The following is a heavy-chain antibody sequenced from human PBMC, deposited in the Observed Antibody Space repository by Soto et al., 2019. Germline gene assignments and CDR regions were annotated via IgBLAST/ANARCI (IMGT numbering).Heavy chain of an antibody. V-gene: IGHV3-49*03. CDR2: IRSKAYGGTT. Sequence: GGSLRLSCTASGFTFGDYAMSWFRQAPGKGLEWVGFIRSKAYGGTTEYAASVKGRFTISRDDSKSIAYLQMNSLKTEDTAVYYCTRDRARRRLYGDYFDYWGQGTLVTVSS. J-gene: IGHJ4*02. CDR3: TRDRARRRLYGDYFDY. D-gene: IGHD4-17*01. CDR1: GFTFGDYA.